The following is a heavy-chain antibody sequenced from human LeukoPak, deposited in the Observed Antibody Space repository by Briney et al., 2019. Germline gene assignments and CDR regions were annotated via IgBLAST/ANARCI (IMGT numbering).Heavy chain of an antibody. CDR1: GGSFSGYY. CDR2: INHSGGT. D-gene: IGHD3-3*01. CDR3: ARGGPPLRFLEWLHQGYWFDP. V-gene: IGHV4-34*01. J-gene: IGHJ5*02. Sequence: PSETLSLTCAVYGGSFSGYYWSWIRQPPGKGLEWIGEINHSGGTNYNPSLKSRVTISVDTSKNQFSLKLSSVTAADTAVYYCARGGPPLRFLEWLHQGYWFDPWGQGTLVTVSS.